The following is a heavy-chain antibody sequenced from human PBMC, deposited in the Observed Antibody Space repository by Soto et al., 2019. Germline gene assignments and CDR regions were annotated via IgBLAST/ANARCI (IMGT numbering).Heavy chain of an antibody. CDR3: ARDHRAVAGTKPDFDY. V-gene: IGHV1-18*01. D-gene: IGHD6-19*01. J-gene: IGHJ4*02. CDR2: ISAYNGNT. CDR1: GYTCTSYG. Sequence: QVQLVQSGAEVKKPGASVKDSCKASGYTCTSYGISWVRQAPGQGLEWMGWISAYNGNTNYAQKLQGRVTMTTDTSTSTAYVELRSLRSDDTAVYYCARDHRAVAGTKPDFDYWGQGTLVTVSS.